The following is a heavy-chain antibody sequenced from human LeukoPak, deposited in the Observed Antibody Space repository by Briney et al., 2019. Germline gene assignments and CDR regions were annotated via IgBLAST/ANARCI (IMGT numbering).Heavy chain of an antibody. CDR2: IGGSGGTT. V-gene: IGHV3-23*01. J-gene: IGHJ4*02. D-gene: IGHD1-26*01. CDR3: ARERVGATLFDY. CDR1: GFKFSSFA. Sequence: GGSLRLSCTASGFKFSSFAMSWVRQAPGKGLEWVSAIGGSGGTTYYTASAKGRFTISRDNSKNTLYLHTNILRAEDTAFYYCARERVGATLFDYWGQGTLVTVSS.